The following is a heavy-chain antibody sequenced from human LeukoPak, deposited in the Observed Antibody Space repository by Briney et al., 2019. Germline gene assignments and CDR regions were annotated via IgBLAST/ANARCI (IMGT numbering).Heavy chain of an antibody. V-gene: IGHV3-21*01. J-gene: IGHJ4*02. CDR3: ARDRPGYCSGGSCSPPA. CDR2: ISSSSSYI. Sequence: GSLRLSCAASGFTFSSYSMNWVRQAPGKGLEWVSSISSSSSYIYYADSVKGRFTISRDNAKNSLYLQMNSLRAEDTAVYYCARDRPGYCSGGSCSPPAWGQGTLVTVSS. CDR1: GFTFSSYS. D-gene: IGHD2-15*01.